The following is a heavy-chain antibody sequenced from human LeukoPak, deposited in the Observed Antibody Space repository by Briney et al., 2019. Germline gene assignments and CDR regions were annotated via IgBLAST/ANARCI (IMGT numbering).Heavy chain of an antibody. V-gene: IGHV1-3*01. D-gene: IGHD3-9*01. CDR2: LNAGNGNT. J-gene: IGHJ5*02. CDR3: ARSYYDILTGSVRNWFDP. Sequence: GASVKVSCKASGYTFTSYAMHWVRQAPGQRLEWMGWLNAGNGNTKYSQKFQGRVTITRDTSASTAYMELSSLRSEDTAVYYCARSYYDILTGSVRNWFDPWGQGTLVTVSS. CDR1: GYTFTSYA.